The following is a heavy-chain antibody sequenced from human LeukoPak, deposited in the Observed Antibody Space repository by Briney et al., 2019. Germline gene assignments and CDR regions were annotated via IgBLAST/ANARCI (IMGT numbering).Heavy chain of an antibody. CDR2: IRYSGST. V-gene: IGHV4-39*02. J-gene: IGHJ5*02. D-gene: IGHD3-22*01. CDR3: ARSDLYYYDSTSYPNWFDP. Sequence: SETLSLTCTVSGGSISSSSYYWGWIRQPPGKGLEYIGSIRYSGSTYYNPSLKSRVTISVDTSKNHFSLKLSSVTAADTAVYYCARSDLYYYDSTSYPNWFDPWGQGTLVTVSS. CDR1: GGSISSSSYY.